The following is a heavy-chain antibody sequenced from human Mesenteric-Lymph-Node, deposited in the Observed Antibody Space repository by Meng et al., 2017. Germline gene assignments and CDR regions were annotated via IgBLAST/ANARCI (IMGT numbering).Heavy chain of an antibody. V-gene: IGHV3-20*04. Sequence: GESLKISCAASGFTFDDYGMSWVRQAPGKGLEWVSGINWNGGSTGYADSVKGRFTISRDNAKNSLYLQMNSLRAEDTALYYCARTLRLRELSLYPYYFDYWGQGTLVTVSS. J-gene: IGHJ4*02. D-gene: IGHD3-16*02. CDR1: GFTFDDYG. CDR3: ARTLRLRELSLYPYYFDY. CDR2: INWNGGST.